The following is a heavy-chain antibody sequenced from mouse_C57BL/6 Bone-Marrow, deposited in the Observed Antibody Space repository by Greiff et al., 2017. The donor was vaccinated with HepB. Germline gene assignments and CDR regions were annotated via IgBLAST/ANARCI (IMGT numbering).Heavy chain of an antibody. CDR2: IYPGNSDT. CDR1: GYTFTSYW. V-gene: IGHV1-5*01. Sequence: EVQLQQSGTVLARPGASVKMSCKTSGYTFTSYWMHWVKQRPGQGLEWIGAIYPGNSDTSYNQKFKGKAKLTAVTSASTAYMELSSLTNEDSAVYYCTREFYGNYDAWFAYWGQGTLVTVSA. J-gene: IGHJ3*01. CDR3: TREFYGNYDAWFAY. D-gene: IGHD2-1*01.